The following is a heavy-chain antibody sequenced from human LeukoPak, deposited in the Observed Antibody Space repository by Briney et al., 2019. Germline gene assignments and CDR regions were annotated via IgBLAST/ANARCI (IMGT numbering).Heavy chain of an antibody. D-gene: IGHD3-10*01. CDR1: GGSISGGGYY. J-gene: IGHJ6*03. CDR3: AAPLWFREGYYMDV. Sequence: PSETLSLTCTVSGGSISGGGYYWSWIRQHPGKGLEWIGYIYYSGSTYYNPSLKSRVTISVDTSKNQFSLKLSSVTAADTAVYYCAAPLWFREGYYMDVWGKGTTVTVSS. CDR2: IYYSGST. V-gene: IGHV4-31*03.